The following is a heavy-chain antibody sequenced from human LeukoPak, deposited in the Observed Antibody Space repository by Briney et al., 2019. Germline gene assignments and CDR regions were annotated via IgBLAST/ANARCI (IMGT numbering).Heavy chain of an antibody. CDR3: AKPLSYTVAFDI. Sequence: GGSLRLSCAASGFTFSSYGMHWVRQAPGKGLEWVAVISYDGSNKYYADSVKGRFTISRDNSKNTLYLQMNSLRAEDTAVYYCAKPLSYTVAFDIWGQGTMVTVSS. CDR1: GFTFSSYG. D-gene: IGHD4-11*01. V-gene: IGHV3-30*18. J-gene: IGHJ3*02. CDR2: ISYDGSNK.